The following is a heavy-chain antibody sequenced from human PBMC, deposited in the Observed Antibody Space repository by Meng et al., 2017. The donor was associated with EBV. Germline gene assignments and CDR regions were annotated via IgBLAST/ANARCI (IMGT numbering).Heavy chain of an antibody. CDR1: GGPFRYYA. D-gene: IGHD3-10*01. Sequence: QWRWVKSAAEVKKPGSSGKVSCKTSGGPFRYYAISWVRQAPGQGLEWLGGFLPRLGAPNYAQKFHGRVKITADESTSTHYMDLSSLRSEDTAIYYCASESGRGYTPDYWGQGTLVTVSS. CDR3: ASESGRGYTPDY. CDR2: FLPRLGAP. J-gene: IGHJ4*02. V-gene: IGHV1-69*01.